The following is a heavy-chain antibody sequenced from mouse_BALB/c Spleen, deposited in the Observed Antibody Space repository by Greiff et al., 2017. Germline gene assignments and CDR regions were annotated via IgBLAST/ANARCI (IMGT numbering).Heavy chain of an antibody. CDR1: GFTFSSYA. V-gene: IGHV5-9-4*01. CDR2: ISSGGSYT. CDR3: ARSSTISYFDY. Sequence: EVMLVESGGGLVKPGGSLKLSCAASGFTFSSYAMSWVRQSPEKRLEWVAEISSGGSYTYYPDTVTGRFTISRDNAKNTLYLEMSSLRSEDTAMYYCARSSTISYFDYWGQGTTLTVSS. J-gene: IGHJ2*01. D-gene: IGHD2-1*01.